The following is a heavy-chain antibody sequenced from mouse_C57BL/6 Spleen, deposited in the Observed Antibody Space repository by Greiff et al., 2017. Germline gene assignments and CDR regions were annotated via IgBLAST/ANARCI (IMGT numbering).Heavy chain of an antibody. CDR1: GYTFTSYG. CDR2: IYPRSGNT. CDR3: ARDYGSSSRGLNYFDY. D-gene: IGHD1-1*01. V-gene: IGHV1-81*01. Sequence: VQLQQSGAELARPGASVKLSCKASGYTFTSYGISWVKQRTGQGLEWIGEIYPRSGNTYYNEKFKGKATLTADKSSSTAYMELRSLTSEDSAVYFCARDYGSSSRGLNYFDYWGQGTTLTVSS. J-gene: IGHJ2*01.